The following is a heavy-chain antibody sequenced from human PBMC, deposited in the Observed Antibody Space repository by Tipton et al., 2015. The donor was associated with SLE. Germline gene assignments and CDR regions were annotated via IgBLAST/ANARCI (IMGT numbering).Heavy chain of an antibody. CDR3: ARGIKGPFDY. V-gene: IGHV4-59*11. CDR2: FDHSGTT. J-gene: IGHJ4*02. Sequence: TLSLTCSVSGGSISSHFWSWIRQPPGKGLEWIGYFDHSGTTNYNPSLKSRATISVDTSKNQFSLKLSSVTAADTAVYYCARGIKGPFDYWGQGTLVTVSS. CDR1: GGSISSHF. D-gene: IGHD3-3*02.